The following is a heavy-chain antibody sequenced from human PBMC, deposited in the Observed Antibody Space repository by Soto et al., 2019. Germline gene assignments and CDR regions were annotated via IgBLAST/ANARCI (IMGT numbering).Heavy chain of an antibody. V-gene: IGHV4-61*05. CDR2: IYYSGST. Sequence: SETLSLTCTVSGGSISSSSYYWGWIRQPPGKGLEWIGYIYYSGSTNYNPSLKSRVTISVDTSKNQFSLKLSSVTAADTAVYYCARARGYSYGTVPGGYYYGMDVWGQGTTVTVSS. J-gene: IGHJ6*02. D-gene: IGHD5-18*01. CDR1: GGSISSSSYY. CDR3: ARARGYSYGTVPGGYYYGMDV.